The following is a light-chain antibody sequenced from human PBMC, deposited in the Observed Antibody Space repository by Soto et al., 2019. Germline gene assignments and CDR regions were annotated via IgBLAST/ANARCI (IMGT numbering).Light chain of an antibody. CDR2: KAS. CDR1: QSISTW. V-gene: IGKV1-5*03. Sequence: DIQMTQSPSTLSASLGVRVTITCRASQSISTWLAWYQQKSEKAPNLLLYKASRVQSGVPSRFSGSGSGTEFTLTICSLQPDDFATYYCQQYSIYFRTFGQGTKVEIK. J-gene: IGKJ1*01. CDR3: QQYSIYFRT.